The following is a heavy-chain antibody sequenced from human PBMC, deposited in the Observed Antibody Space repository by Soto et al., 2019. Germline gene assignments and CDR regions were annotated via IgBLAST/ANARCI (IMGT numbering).Heavy chain of an antibody. CDR3: TKTSHDNNNYYYDL. V-gene: IGHV1-46*01. CDR2: INPSGGRT. J-gene: IGHJ5*02. Sequence: QVRLVQSGTEVKKPGASVKVSCKASGSTFTNYYIHWIRQAPGQGLEWMGIINPSGGRTSFAQKFQGRITMTGDTSTRTVYMELSSLRSEDTAVYYCTKTSHDNNNYYYDLWGQGTLVTVSS. D-gene: IGHD3-22*01. CDR1: GSTFTNYY.